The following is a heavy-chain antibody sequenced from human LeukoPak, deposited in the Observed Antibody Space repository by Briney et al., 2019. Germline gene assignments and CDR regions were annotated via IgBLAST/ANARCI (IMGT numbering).Heavy chain of an antibody. D-gene: IGHD6-13*01. CDR1: GGSISSGGYY. Sequence: PSETLSLTCTVSGGSISSGGYYWSWIRQHPGKGLEWIGYIYYSGSTYYNPSLKSRVSISLDTSKNQFSLNLTSVTAADTAVYYCARDFSSSWYIFAYWGQGALVTVSS. CDR2: IYYSGST. CDR3: ARDFSSSWYIFAY. J-gene: IGHJ4*02. V-gene: IGHV4-31*03.